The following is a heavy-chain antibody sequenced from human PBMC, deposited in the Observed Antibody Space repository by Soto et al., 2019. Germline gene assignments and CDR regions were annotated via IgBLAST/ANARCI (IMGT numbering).Heavy chain of an antibody. CDR1: GGSISSGGYY. CDR3: ARVRVAATVDY. D-gene: IGHD2-15*01. V-gene: IGHV4-31*03. Sequence: PSETLSLTCTVSGGSISSGGYYWSWIRQHPGKGLEWIGYIYYSGSTYYNPSLKSRVTISVDTSKNQFSLKLSSVTAADTAVYYCARVRVAATVDYWGQGTLVTVSS. CDR2: IYYSGST. J-gene: IGHJ4*02.